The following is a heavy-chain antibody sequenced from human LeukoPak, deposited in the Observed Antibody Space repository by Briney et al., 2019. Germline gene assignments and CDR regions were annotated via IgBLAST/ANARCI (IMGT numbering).Heavy chain of an antibody. CDR3: ARGLCGGDCYDY. CDR2: IDWNSGRI. Sequence: GGSLRLSCVGSGFTIHDHAMHWVRQAPGKGLEWVSGIDWNSGRIGYADSVKGRFTISRDNAKNSVDLQMNSLRAEDTAVYYCARGLCGGDCYDYWGQGTLVTVSS. V-gene: IGHV3-9*01. CDR1: GFTIHDHA. D-gene: IGHD2-21*01. J-gene: IGHJ4*02.